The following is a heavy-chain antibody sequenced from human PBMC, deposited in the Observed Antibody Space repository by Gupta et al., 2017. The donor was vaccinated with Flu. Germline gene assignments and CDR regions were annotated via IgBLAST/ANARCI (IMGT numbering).Heavy chain of an antibody. CDR3: ARNRGWEQFDH. D-gene: IGHD1/OR15-1a*01. V-gene: IGHV3-7*01. CDR2: INQDGSTK. J-gene: IGHJ5*02. CDR1: GFTFSDSW. Sequence: EVQLVESGGGLVQPGGSLRLSCAASGFTFSDSWMNWVRQAPGKGLEWVANINQDGSTKNYVDSLKGRFTVSRDNAKNSLYLQMDSLRAEDTAVYFCARNRGWEQFDHWGQGTLVTVSS.